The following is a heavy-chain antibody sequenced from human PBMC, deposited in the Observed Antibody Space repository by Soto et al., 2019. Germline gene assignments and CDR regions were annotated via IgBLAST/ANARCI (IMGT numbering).Heavy chain of an antibody. J-gene: IGHJ4*02. CDR3: ASVGRYSYGLSPFDY. D-gene: IGHD5-18*01. CDR2: IYYSGST. Sequence: SETLSLTCTVSGGSISSYYWSWIRQPPGKGLEWIGYIYYSGSTNYNPSLKSRVTISVDTSKNQFSLKLSSVTAADTAVYYCASVGRYSYGLSPFDYWGQGTLVTVS. CDR1: GGSISSYY. V-gene: IGHV4-59*01.